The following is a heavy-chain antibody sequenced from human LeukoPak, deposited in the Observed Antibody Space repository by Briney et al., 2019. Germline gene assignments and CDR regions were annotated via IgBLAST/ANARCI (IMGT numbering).Heavy chain of an antibody. CDR1: GFTFSSYG. CDR3: AKARTTVTCDFDY. J-gene: IGHJ4*02. CDR2: IGPSDGST. D-gene: IGHD4-17*01. Sequence: PGRSLRLSCAASGFTFSSYGMAWVRQAPGKGLDLVSSIGPSDGSTYYADSVKGRFTISRDNSKNTVYLQMNSLRADDTAVYYCAKARTTVTCDFDYWGQGTLVTVSS. V-gene: IGHV3-23*01.